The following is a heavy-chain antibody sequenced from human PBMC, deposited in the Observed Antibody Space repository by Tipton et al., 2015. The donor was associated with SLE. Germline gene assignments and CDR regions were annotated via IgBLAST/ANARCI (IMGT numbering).Heavy chain of an antibody. J-gene: IGHJ4*02. CDR1: GGSFSGYY. D-gene: IGHD1-26*01. CDR3: ARAPLGSVPLDY. V-gene: IGHV4-34*01. CDR2: INHSGST. Sequence: TLSLTCAVYGGSFSGYYWSWIRQPPGKGLEWIGEINHSGSTNYNPSLKSRVTISVDTSKNQFSLKLGSVTAADTAVYYCARAPLGSVPLDYWGQGTLVTVSS.